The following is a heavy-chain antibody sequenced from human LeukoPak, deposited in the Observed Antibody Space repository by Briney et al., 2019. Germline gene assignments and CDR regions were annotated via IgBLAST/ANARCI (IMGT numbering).Heavy chain of an antibody. CDR3: ARDPSGSYCDY. CDR1: GFSLSSYS. J-gene: IGHJ4*02. CDR2: ISSRSTTI. V-gene: IGHV3-48*04. Sequence: GGSLRLSCAASGFSLSSYSMNWVRQAPGKGLEWVSYISSRSTTIYYADSVKGRFTISRDNAKNSLYLQMNSLTAEDTAVYYCARDPSGSYCDYWGQGTLVTVSS. D-gene: IGHD1-26*01.